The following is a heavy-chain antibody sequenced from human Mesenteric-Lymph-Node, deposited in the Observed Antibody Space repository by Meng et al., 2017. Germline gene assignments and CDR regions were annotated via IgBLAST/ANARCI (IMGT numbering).Heavy chain of an antibody. Sequence: VQLQDSVTGLVKPVGTLSFTLPVYGGSISSSTWWSWVSQPPGKGLGWIGEIYHSGSTNYNPSLKSRVTLSVDKSKNQFSLKLTSVTDADKAVYYCARGGYYSFDYWGQGTLVTVSS. J-gene: IGHJ4*02. CDR1: GGSISSSTW. CDR3: ARGGYYSFDY. CDR2: IYHSGST. V-gene: IGHV4-4*02. D-gene: IGHD5-18*01.